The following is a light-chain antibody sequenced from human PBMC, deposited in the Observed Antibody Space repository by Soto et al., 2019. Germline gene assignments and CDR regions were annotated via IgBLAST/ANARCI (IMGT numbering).Light chain of an antibody. CDR2: GAF. CDR3: QQRSNWPNT. CDR1: QSVSNNY. Sequence: EIVLTQSPGTLSLSPGDTATLSRRASQSVSNNYLAWYQQKPGQAPRLLIYGAFNRATGIPARFSGSGSGTDFTLTISSLEPEDFAVYYCQQRSNWPNTFGQGTRLEIK. V-gene: IGKV3-11*01. J-gene: IGKJ5*01.